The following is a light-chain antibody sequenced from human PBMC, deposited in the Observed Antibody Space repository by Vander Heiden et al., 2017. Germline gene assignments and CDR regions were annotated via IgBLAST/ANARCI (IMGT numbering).Light chain of an antibody. Sequence: DIVMTQSPDSLAVSLGVRATINCKSSQSVLYSSDNENYLAWYQQKPGQPPKLLIYWASTRESGVPDRFSGSGSGTDFTLTISSLQAEDVAVYYCLQYYSTPRTFGQGTKVEIK. CDR3: LQYYSTPRT. J-gene: IGKJ1*01. V-gene: IGKV4-1*01. CDR2: WAS. CDR1: QSVLYSSDNENY.